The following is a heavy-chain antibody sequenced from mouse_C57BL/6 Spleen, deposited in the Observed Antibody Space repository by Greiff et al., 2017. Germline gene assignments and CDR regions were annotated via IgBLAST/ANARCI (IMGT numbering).Heavy chain of an antibody. D-gene: IGHD2-5*01. Sequence: VKLQQSGAELVRPGASVKLSCTASGFNIKDYYMHWVKQRPEQGLEWIGRIDPEDGDTEYAPKFQGKATMTAATSSNTAYLQLSSLTSADTAVYYCTTHSKGAWFAYWGQVTLVTVSA. CDR2: IDPEDGDT. J-gene: IGHJ3*01. CDR3: TTHSKGAWFAY. CDR1: GFNIKDYY. V-gene: IGHV14-1*01.